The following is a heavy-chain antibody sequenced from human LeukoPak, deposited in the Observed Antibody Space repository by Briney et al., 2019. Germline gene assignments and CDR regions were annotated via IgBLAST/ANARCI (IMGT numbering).Heavy chain of an antibody. Sequence: GGSLRLXCAASGFTYDDYGMSWVRQAPGKGLEWVSGINWNGGSTGYADSVKGRFTISRDNAKNSLYLQMNSLRAEDTALYYCARNLEWLLPFDYWGQGTLVTVSS. CDR2: INWNGGST. CDR1: GFTYDDYG. D-gene: IGHD3-3*01. V-gene: IGHV3-20*04. CDR3: ARNLEWLLPFDY. J-gene: IGHJ4*02.